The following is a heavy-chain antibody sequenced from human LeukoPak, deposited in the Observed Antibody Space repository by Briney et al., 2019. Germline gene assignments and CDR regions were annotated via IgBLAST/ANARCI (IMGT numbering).Heavy chain of an antibody. CDR2: IYTSGST. CDR1: RGSISSYY. J-gene: IGHJ4*02. V-gene: IGHV4-4*07. D-gene: IGHD3-22*01. Sequence: SETLSLTCTVSRGSISSYYWSWIRQPAGKGLEWIGRIYTSGSTNYNPSLKSRVTMSVDTSKNQFSLKLSSVTAADTAVYYCARATPTAYYDSSGYVTDYWGQGTLVTVSS. CDR3: ARATPTAYYDSSGYVTDY.